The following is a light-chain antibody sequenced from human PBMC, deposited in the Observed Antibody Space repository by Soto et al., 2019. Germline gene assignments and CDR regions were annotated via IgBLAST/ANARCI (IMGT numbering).Light chain of an antibody. CDR3: SSYTSSTTVYV. J-gene: IGLJ1*01. V-gene: IGLV2-14*03. CDR1: SSDVGGYNF. CDR2: DVS. Sequence: QSVLTQPPSVSGSPGQSNTISCTGTSSDVGGYNFVSWYQQHPGEAPKLVMFDVSNRPSGISSRFSGSKSGNTASLTISGLQAEDEAVYYCSSYTSSTTVYVFGAGTKVTVL.